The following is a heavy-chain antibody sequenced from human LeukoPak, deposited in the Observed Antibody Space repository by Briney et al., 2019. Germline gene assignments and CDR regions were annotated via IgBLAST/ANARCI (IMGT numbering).Heavy chain of an antibody. CDR2: IYYSGST. CDR3: ARDVGYCSSTSCYGLDNWFDP. J-gene: IGHJ5*02. CDR1: GGSISSYY. V-gene: IGHV4-59*01. Sequence: PSETLSLTCTVSGGSISSYYWSWIRQPPGKGLEWIGYIYYSGSTNYNPSLKSRVTISVDTSKNQFSLKLSSVTAADTAVYYCARDVGYCSSTSCYGLDNWFDPWGQGTLVTVSS. D-gene: IGHD2-2*01.